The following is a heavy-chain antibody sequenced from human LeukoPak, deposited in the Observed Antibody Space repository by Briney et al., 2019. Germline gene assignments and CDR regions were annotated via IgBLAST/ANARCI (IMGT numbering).Heavy chain of an antibody. Sequence: PGGSLRLSCAASGFTFSSYAMHWVRQAPGKGLEWVAVISYDGSNKYYADSVKGRFTISRDNSKNTLYLQMNSLRAEDTAVYYCARAPPLRYFDWRPYYYYGMDVWGQGTTVTVSS. J-gene: IGHJ6*02. V-gene: IGHV3-30*14. D-gene: IGHD3-9*01. CDR2: ISYDGSNK. CDR3: ARAPPLRYFDWRPYYYYGMDV. CDR1: GFTFSSYA.